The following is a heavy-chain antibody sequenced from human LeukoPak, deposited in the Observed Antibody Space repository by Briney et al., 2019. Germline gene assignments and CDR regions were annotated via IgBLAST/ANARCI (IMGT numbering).Heavy chain of an antibody. D-gene: IGHD3-22*01. Sequence: PGRSLRLSCAASGFTFSSYGMHWAPQPPAKGRGGLAVIWFDGSKKYFADSVKGRFTISRDNSKNTLYLQMDSLRAEDTAVYYCAREGEYYDSSGYLQVWGQGTLVTVSS. CDR2: IWFDGSKK. CDR3: AREGEYYDSSGYLQV. CDR1: GFTFSSYG. V-gene: IGHV3-33*01. J-gene: IGHJ4*02.